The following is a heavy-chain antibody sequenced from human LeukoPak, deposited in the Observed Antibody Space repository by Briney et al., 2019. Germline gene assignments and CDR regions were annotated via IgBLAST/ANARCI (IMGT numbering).Heavy chain of an antibody. Sequence: GASLKISCKGSGSNFTTYWIGWVRQLPGKGLEWMGIIYPGDSDTRYSPSFQGQVTISTDKSISTAYLQWSSLKASDTAMYYCARLAGDSKLRPMDYWGQGTLVTVSS. CDR2: IYPGDSDT. CDR3: ARLAGDSKLRPMDY. D-gene: IGHD3-16*01. CDR1: GSNFTTYW. V-gene: IGHV5-51*01. J-gene: IGHJ4*02.